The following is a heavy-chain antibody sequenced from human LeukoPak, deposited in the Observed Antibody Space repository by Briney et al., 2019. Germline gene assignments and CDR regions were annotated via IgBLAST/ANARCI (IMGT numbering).Heavy chain of an antibody. Sequence: GGSLRHSCAASGFTFSSYAMSWVRQAPGKGLEWVSAISGSGGSTYYADSVKGRFTISRDNSKNTLYLQMNSLRAEDTAVYYCAKGIVVVITTGYFDYWGQGTLVTVSS. CDR2: ISGSGGST. CDR1: GFTFSSYA. CDR3: AKGIVVVITTGYFDY. V-gene: IGHV3-23*01. J-gene: IGHJ4*02. D-gene: IGHD3-22*01.